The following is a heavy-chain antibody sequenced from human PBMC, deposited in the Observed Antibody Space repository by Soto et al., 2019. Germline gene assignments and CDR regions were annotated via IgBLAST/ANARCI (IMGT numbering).Heavy chain of an antibody. J-gene: IGHJ4*02. CDR2: ISAYNGKR. CDR1: GYTFTSYG. D-gene: IGHD3-22*01. V-gene: IGHV1-18*01. CDR3: ASSLSGYITHFDY. Sequence: QVQLVQSGAEVKKPGASVKVSCKASGYTFTSYGISWVRQAPGQGREWMGGISAYNGKRNYAQKLQGRVTMTTDTSTSTAYTELRSLSSDDTAVYSCASSLSGYITHFDYWGQGTLVTVSS.